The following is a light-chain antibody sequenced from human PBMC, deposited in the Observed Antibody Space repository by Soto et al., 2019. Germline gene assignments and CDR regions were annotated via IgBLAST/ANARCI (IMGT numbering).Light chain of an antibody. V-gene: IGKV1-5*01. CDR3: QQYNSYRT. CDR1: QSISRW. Sequence: DIQMTQSPSTLSASVGDGVTITCRARQSISRWLAWYQQKPGKAPKLLIYDASILESGVPSRFSGSGSGTEFTLTISSLQPDDFATYYCQQYNSYRTFGQGTKVDIK. J-gene: IGKJ1*01. CDR2: DAS.